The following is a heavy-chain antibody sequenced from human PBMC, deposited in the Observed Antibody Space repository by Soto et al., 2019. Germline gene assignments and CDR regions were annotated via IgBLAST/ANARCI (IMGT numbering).Heavy chain of an antibody. CDR2: IYYSGST. CDR1: GVSISSGGYY. D-gene: IGHD2-2*01. J-gene: IGHJ4*02. Sequence: PSETLSLTCTVSGVSISSGGYYWSWIRQHPGKGLEWIGYIYYSGSTYYNPSLKSRVTISVDTSKNQFSLKLSSVTAADTAVYYCARVRAGYAHSYYFDYWGQGTLVTVSS. V-gene: IGHV4-31*03. CDR3: ARVRAGYAHSYYFDY.